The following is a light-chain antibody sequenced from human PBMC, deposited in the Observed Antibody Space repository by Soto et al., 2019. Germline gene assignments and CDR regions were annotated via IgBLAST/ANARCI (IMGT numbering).Light chain of an antibody. CDR1: QGISIN. V-gene: IGKV3-15*01. Sequence: EIVMTQSPAILSVSPGERATLSCRASQGISINLAWYQQNPGQAPRLLIYGASTRATGIPDRFSGSGSATEFTLTISSLQSEDFAVYYCQQYQNWPPWTFGQGTRVEIK. CDR2: GAS. CDR3: QQYQNWPPWT. J-gene: IGKJ1*01.